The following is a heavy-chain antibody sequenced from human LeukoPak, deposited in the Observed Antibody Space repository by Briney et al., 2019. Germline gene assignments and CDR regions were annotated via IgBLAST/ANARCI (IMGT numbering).Heavy chain of an antibody. V-gene: IGHV4-39*07. CDR1: GGSISSSSYY. CDR3: ARGYCSGGSCYSYYYYNYMDV. Sequence: SETLSLTCTVSGGSISSSSYYWGWIRQPPGKGLEWIGSIHYSGSTNYNPSLKSRVTISVDTSKNQFSLKLSSVTAADTAVYCCARGYCSGGSCYSYYYYNYMDVWGKGTTVTVSS. D-gene: IGHD2-15*01. CDR2: IHYSGST. J-gene: IGHJ6*03.